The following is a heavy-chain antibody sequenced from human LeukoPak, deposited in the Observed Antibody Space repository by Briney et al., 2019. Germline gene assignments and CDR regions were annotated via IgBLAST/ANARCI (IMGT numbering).Heavy chain of an antibody. V-gene: IGHV1-24*01. CDR2: FDPEDGET. CDR3: ATALQTIAVAGYFDY. J-gene: IGHJ4*02. Sequence: GASVKVSCKASVYTLTELSMHWVRQAPGKGLEWMGGFDPEDGETIYAQKFQGRVTMTEDTSTDTAYMELSSLRSEDTAVYYCATALQTIAVAGYFDYWGQGTLVTVSS. CDR1: VYTLTELS. D-gene: IGHD6-19*01.